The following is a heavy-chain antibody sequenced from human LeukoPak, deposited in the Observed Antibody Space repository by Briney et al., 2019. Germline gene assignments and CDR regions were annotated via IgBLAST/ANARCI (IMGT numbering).Heavy chain of an antibody. J-gene: IGHJ4*02. CDR3: ARGPQNSYGSGTYYDGVFDN. V-gene: IGHV3-74*01. CDR1: GFTFSTYW. CDR2: VNGNGRST. Sequence: VGSLRLSCAASGFTFSTYWMHWVRQAPGKGLVWVSRVNGNGRSTNYADSVKGRFTITRDTAKNTLYLQMNSLRAEDTAVYFCARGPQNSYGSGTYYDGVFDNWGQGTLVTVSS. D-gene: IGHD3-10*01.